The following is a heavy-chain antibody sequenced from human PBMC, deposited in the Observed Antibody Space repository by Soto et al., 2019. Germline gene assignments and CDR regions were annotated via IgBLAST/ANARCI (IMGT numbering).Heavy chain of an antibody. Sequence: GGSLRLACAASGFTFSSYEMHWVRQATGRGLEWVSAIGTAGDTYYPGSVKGRFTISRENAKNSSYRQRNSRRAGATAVYNGGRGARATIEICFDPWGQGTLVTVSS. V-gene: IGHV3-13*01. CDR1: GFTFSSYE. CDR3: GRGARATIEICFDP. CDR2: IGTAGDT. J-gene: IGHJ5*01. D-gene: IGHD1-26*01.